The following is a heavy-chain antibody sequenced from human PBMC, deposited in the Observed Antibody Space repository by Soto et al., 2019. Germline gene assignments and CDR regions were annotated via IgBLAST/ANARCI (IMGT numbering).Heavy chain of an antibody. CDR1: VDGVSSSSAA. V-gene: IGHV6-1*01. Sequence: SQTLSLTCAISVDGVSSSSAAWNWIMQSPSRGLEWLGRTYYRSKWIHEYAVSMESRITINPDTSKNQLSLQLYSVIPEDTAVYYCAGVVSFRGMQVWGHATPGNVS. CDR2: TYYRSKWIH. D-gene: IGHD3-16*01. J-gene: IGHJ6*01. CDR3: AGVVSFRGMQV.